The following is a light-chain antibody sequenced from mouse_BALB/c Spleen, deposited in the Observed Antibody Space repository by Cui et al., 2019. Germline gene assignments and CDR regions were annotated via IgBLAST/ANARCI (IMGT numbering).Light chain of an antibody. V-gene: IGKV4-80*01. CDR3: QQWSSYPWT. CDR1: SSVSY. CDR2: STS. Sequence: QIVLTQSPTSMSASLGEGITLPCRASSSVSYMHWYQQKSGTSPKLLIYSTSNLASGVPSRFSGSGSGTVYPLTISSVEAEDAADYYCQQWSSYPWTFGGGTKLEIK. J-gene: IGKJ1*01.